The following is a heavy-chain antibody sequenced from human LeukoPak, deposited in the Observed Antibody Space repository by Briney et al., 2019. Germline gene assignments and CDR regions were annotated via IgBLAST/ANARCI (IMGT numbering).Heavy chain of an antibody. D-gene: IGHD4-17*01. CDR2: ISYTGSP. V-gene: IGHV4-59*08. J-gene: IGHJ3*02. Sequence: SETLSLTCSVSGGSITSHYWSWIRQSPGKGLGWISYISYTGSPRYNPSFQSRVTISLDTSKTHFSLKLTSVTAADTAVYYCARLLNNDNAGDPDTFDMWGPGTMVTVSS. CDR1: GGSITSHY. CDR3: ARLLNNDNAGDPDTFDM.